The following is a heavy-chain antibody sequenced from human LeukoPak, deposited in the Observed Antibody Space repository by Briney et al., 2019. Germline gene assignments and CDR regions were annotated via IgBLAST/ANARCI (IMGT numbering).Heavy chain of an antibody. CDR3: AKEIVGAPTPGAY. Sequence: PSETLSLTCAVSTDSITSNWWSWVRQPPGEGLEWIGEVHKSGSTNYYPSLQSRSTISIGKSKNQIALELTSVTAADTAVYYCAKEIVGAPTPGAYWGQGILVTVSS. J-gene: IGHJ4*02. CDR1: TDSITSNW. V-gene: IGHV4-4*02. D-gene: IGHD1-26*01. CDR2: VHKSGST.